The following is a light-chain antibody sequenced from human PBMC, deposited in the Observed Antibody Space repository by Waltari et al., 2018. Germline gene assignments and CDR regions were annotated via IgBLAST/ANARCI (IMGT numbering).Light chain of an antibody. V-gene: IGLV1-51*01. Sequence: QSVLTQPPSVSAPPVPKVTTSSSGSNSTMGNNDVPSYHQVPGTAPKPLIYYNDKRPSGIPDRFSGCKSGTSATRGITGLQTGDEAEYYCGTWDSSLSDVVFGGGTKLTVL. J-gene: IGLJ3*02. CDR3: GTWDSSLSDVV. CDR2: YND. CDR1: NSTMGNND.